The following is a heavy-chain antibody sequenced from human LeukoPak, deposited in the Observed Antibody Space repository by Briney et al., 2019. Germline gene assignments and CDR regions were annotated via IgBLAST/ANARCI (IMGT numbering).Heavy chain of an antibody. CDR1: GFTFSSYS. CDR3: AKPPPDSSSWLFDF. Sequence: GGSLRLSCAASGFTFSSYSMSWVRQAPGKGLEWVSTVSGSGDNTYYADSVKGRCTISRDNSKNTVYLQMNSLRAEDTAVYYCAKPPPDSSSWLFDFWGQGTLVTVSS. V-gene: IGHV3-23*01. CDR2: VSGSGDNT. D-gene: IGHD6-13*01. J-gene: IGHJ4*02.